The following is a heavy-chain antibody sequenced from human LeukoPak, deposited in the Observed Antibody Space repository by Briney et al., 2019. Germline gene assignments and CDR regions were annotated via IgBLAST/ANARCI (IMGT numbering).Heavy chain of an antibody. CDR2: IRSDGSNE. CDR3: AKDLPKWEHALPKDY. D-gene: IGHD1-26*01. CDR1: GFTFSRYG. V-gene: IGHV3-30*02. Sequence: PGGSLRLSCASSGFTFSRYGLHWVRQAPGKGLEWVSFIRSDGSNEYYADSVKGRFTISRDNSKNTLCLQMISLRAEDTAVYYCAKDLPKWEHALPKDYWGQGTLVTVSS. J-gene: IGHJ4*02.